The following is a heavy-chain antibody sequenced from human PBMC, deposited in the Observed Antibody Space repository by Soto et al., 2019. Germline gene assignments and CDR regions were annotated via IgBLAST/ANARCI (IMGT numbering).Heavy chain of an antibody. J-gene: IGHJ4*02. Sequence: SKTLSLTCPVSGGSICSGGYSWSWVLQHAGKGLEWIGSASFTGNTFFNPSLKSRVNIFVDTSKNQFSLKLNSVTAADTAVYYCARPDSSSWAASFDSWGQGILVTVS. D-gene: IGHD6-13*01. V-gene: IGHV4-39*01. CDR3: ARPDSSSWAASFDS. CDR1: GGSICSGGYS. CDR2: ASFTGNT.